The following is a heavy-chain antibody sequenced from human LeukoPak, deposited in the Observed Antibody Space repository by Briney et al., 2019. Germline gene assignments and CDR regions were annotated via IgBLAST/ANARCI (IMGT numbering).Heavy chain of an antibody. CDR2: LYYSVST. J-gene: IGHJ4*02. D-gene: IGHD5-12*01. CDR1: GGSISSSSYS. CDR3: ARDSPGGYSGL. V-gene: IGHV4-39*07. Sequence: SETLSLTCTVSGGSISSSSYSWGWIRQPPGKGLEWPGSLYYSVSTYYNPSLKSRVTISVDTSKNQFSLKLSSVTAADTAVYYCARDSPGGYSGLWGQGTLVTVSS.